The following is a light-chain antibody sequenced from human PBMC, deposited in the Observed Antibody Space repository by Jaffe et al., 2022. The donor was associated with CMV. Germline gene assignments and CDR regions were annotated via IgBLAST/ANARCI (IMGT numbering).Light chain of an antibody. V-gene: IGKV3-15*01. J-gene: IGKJ2*01. Sequence: EIVLTQSPATLSVSPGERATLSCRASQSVRSNLAWYQQKPGQAPSLLIYGASARATGVPARFSGSGSGTEFTLTISSLQSEDFAVYFCQQYNNWPMYTFGQGTRLEIK. CDR3: QQYNNWPMYT. CDR1: QSVRSN. CDR2: GAS.